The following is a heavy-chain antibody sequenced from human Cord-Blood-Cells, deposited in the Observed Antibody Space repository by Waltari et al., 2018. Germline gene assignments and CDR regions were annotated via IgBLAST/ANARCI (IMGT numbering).Heavy chain of an antibody. Sequence: QVQLAQSGAEEKKPGASVKVSCKASGYNCTSYDLNWVRQATGQGLEWMGSMNPNSGKPGYAQKFQGRVTITRNTSISTAYMELSSLRSEDTAVYYCARVGYSSSWYAFDIWGQGTMVTVSS. V-gene: IGHV1-8*03. D-gene: IGHD6-13*01. CDR3: ARVGYSSSWYAFDI. CDR1: GYNCTSYD. J-gene: IGHJ3*02. CDR2: MNPNSGKP.